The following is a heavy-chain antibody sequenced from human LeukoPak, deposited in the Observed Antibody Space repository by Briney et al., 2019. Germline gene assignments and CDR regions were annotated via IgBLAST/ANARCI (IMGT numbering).Heavy chain of an antibody. CDR1: GGSISSGGYY. Sequence: PSETLSLTCTVSGGSISSGGYYWSWIRQRPGQSLEWIGYIYRSGSTYYNPSLKSRVTISVDTSKNQFSLKLSSVTAADTAVYYCARDDNAFDIWGQGTMVTVSS. J-gene: IGHJ3*02. CDR2: IYRSGST. V-gene: IGHV4-31*03. CDR3: ARDDNAFDI.